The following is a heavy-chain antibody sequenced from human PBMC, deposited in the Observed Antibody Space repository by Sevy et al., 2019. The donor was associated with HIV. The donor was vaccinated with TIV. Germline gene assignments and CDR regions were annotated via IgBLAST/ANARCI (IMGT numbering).Heavy chain of an antibody. CDR1: GFTFSDYY. CDR3: ARDNRRYCTNGVCHYFDY. D-gene: IGHD2-8*01. V-gene: IGHV3-11*01. Sequence: GGSLRLSCAASGFTFSDYYMSWIRQAPGKGLEWVSYISSSGSTIYYADSVKGRFTISRDKAKNSLYLQMNSLRAEETAVYYCARDNRRYCTNGVCHYFDYWGQGTLVTVSS. CDR2: ISSSGSTI. J-gene: IGHJ4*02.